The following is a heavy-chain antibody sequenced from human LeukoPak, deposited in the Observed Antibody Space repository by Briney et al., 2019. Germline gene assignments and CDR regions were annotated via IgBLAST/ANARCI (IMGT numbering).Heavy chain of an antibody. CDR2: ISYDGSNK. CDR3: GKDLSRDDYYGMDV. V-gene: IGHV3-30-3*02. D-gene: IGHD3-3*02. CDR1: QYTFTDYA. Sequence: SCKASQYTFTDYAMHWVRQAPGKGLEWVAVISYDGSNKYYADSVKGRFTISRDNSKNTLYLQMNSLRAEDTAVYYCGKDLSRDDYYGMDVWGQGTTVTVSS. J-gene: IGHJ6*02.